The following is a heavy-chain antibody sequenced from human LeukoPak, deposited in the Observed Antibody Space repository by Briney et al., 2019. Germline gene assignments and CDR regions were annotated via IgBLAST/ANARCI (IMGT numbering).Heavy chain of an antibody. Sequence: PGGSLRLSCAASGFTFSSYSMNWVRQAPGKGLEWVSSISSRSSYIYYADSVKGRFTISRDNAKNSLYLQMNSLRAEDTAVYYCAREPPTPRYFDWSTRLTYGMDVWGQGTTVTVSS. CDR3: AREPPTPRYFDWSTRLTYGMDV. J-gene: IGHJ6*02. CDR1: GFTFSSYS. CDR2: ISSRSSYI. V-gene: IGHV3-21*01. D-gene: IGHD3-9*01.